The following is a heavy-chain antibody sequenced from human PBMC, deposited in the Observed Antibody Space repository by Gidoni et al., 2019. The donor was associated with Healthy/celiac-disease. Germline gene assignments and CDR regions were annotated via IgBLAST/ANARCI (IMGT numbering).Heavy chain of an antibody. J-gene: IGHJ4*02. CDR3: ASLAYCGGDCYLGYFDY. V-gene: IGHV4-39*01. CDR2: IYYSWST. D-gene: IGHD2-21*02. Sequence: QLQLQESGPGLVKPSETLSLTCTVSGGSISSSSYSWGWIRQPPGKGLEWIGSIYYSWSTYYNPSLKSRVTISVDTSKNQFSLKLSSVTAADTAVYYCASLAYCGGDCYLGYFDYWGQGTLVTVSS. CDR1: GGSISSSSYS.